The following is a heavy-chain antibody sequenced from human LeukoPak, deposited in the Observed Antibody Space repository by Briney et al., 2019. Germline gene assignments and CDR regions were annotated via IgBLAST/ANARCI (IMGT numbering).Heavy chain of an antibody. Sequence: PGGSLRLSCAASGFTFSSYGMHWVRQAPGKGLEWVAFIRYDGSNKYYADSVKGRFTISRDNSKNTLYLQMNSLRAEDTAVYYCARVGCSGGSCYSGRGPFDPWGQGTLVTVSS. CDR2: IRYDGSNK. CDR3: ARVGCSGGSCYSGRGPFDP. D-gene: IGHD2-15*01. V-gene: IGHV3-30*02. CDR1: GFTFSSYG. J-gene: IGHJ5*02.